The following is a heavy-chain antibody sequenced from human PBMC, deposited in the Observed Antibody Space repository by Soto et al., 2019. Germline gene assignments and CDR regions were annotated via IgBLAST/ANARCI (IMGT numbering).Heavy chain of an antibody. V-gene: IGHV4-39*01. CDR2: IYYSGST. CDR3: ARARQYDFWSGYLYYFDY. D-gene: IGHD3-3*01. Sequence: PSETLSLTCTVSGGSISSSSYYWGWIRQPPGKGLEWIGSIYYSGSTYYNPSLKSRVTISVDTSKNQFSLKLGSVTAADTAVYYCARARQYDFWSGYLYYFDYWGQGTLVTVSS. CDR1: GGSISSSSYY. J-gene: IGHJ4*02.